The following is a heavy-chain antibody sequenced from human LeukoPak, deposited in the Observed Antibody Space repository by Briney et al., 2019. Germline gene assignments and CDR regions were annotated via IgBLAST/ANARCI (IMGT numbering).Heavy chain of an antibody. CDR3: AKGGGYDFWSGYRHFDS. V-gene: IGHV3-23*01. D-gene: IGHD3-3*01. CDR1: GFIFSSNA. CDR2: ISGSGGST. J-gene: IGHJ4*02. Sequence: GGSLRLSCAASGFIFSSNAMSWVRQAPGKGLEWVSAISGSGGSTYYADSVKGRFTISRDNSKNTLYLQMNSLRAEDTAVYYCAKGGGYDFWSGYRHFDSWGQGTLVTVSS.